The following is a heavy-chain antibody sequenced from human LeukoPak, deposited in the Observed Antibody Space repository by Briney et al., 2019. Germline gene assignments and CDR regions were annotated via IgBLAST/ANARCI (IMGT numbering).Heavy chain of an antibody. CDR2: IYPGDSDT. CDR3: ARQVGTTGPMYNWFDP. Sequence: GESLKISCKGSGYSFTSYWIGWVRQMPGKGLEWMGIIYPGDSDTRYSPSFQGQVTISADKSISTAYLQWSSLKASDTAMYYCARQVGTTGPMYNWFDPWGQGTLVTVSS. V-gene: IGHV5-51*01. J-gene: IGHJ5*02. CDR1: GYSFTSYW. D-gene: IGHD1-1*01.